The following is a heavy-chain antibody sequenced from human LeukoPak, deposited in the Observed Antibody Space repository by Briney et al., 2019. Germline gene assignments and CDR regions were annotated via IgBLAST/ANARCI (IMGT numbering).Heavy chain of an antibody. J-gene: IGHJ3*02. Sequence: GESLKISCRGSGYSFTSYWIAWVRQMPGKGLEWMGIIYPGDSETRYSPSFQGQVTISADKSISIAYLQWSSLKASDTAMYYCARRVAALGAFDIWGQGTMVTVSS. CDR3: ARRVAALGAFDI. CDR1: GYSFTSYW. V-gene: IGHV5-51*01. CDR2: IYPGDSET. D-gene: IGHD6-19*01.